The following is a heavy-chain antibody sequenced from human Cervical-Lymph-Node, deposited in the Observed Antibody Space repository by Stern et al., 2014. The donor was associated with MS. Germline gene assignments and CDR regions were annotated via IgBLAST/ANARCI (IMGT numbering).Heavy chain of an antibody. CDR2: ISAYNGTP. Sequence: VQLVQSGAEVKKPGASVKVSCKASGYTFTSYGISWVRPAPGQVLEWMGWISAYNGTPNYAQKLPGRVTMTTEPYTSTAYMELRSLRSDDTAVYYCARDPQRSGSYWGQGTLVTVSS. CDR3: ARDPQRSGSY. V-gene: IGHV1-18*01. CDR1: GYTFTSYG. D-gene: IGHD1-26*01. J-gene: IGHJ4*02.